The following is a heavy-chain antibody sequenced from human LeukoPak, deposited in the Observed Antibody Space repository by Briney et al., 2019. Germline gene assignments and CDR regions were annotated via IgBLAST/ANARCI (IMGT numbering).Heavy chain of an antibody. J-gene: IGHJ5*02. CDR1: GGTFSSYA. V-gene: IGHV1-69*05. CDR2: IIPIFGTA. Sequence: GASVKVSCKASGGTFSSYAISWVRQAPGQGLEWMGGIIPIFGTANYAQKFQGRVTITTDESTSTAYMELSSLRSEDTAVYYCARARGYCSSTGCYTPPYNWFDPWGQGTLVTVSS. CDR3: ARARGYCSSTGCYTPPYNWFDP. D-gene: IGHD2-2*02.